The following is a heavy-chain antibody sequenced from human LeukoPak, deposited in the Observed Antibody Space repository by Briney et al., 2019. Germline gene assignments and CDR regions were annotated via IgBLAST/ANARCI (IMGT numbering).Heavy chain of an antibody. Sequence: SETLSLTCTVSGGSLSGFYWSWIRQPPGKGLEWIGCIYYSGSTNYNPSLKSRVTISVDASKNQFSLKLTSVTAADTAVYYCARELDTVTIGVWGQGTLSPSPQ. CDR1: GGSLSGFY. J-gene: IGHJ4*02. CDR2: IYYSGST. CDR3: ARELDTVTIGV. V-gene: IGHV4-59*01. D-gene: IGHD4-17*01.